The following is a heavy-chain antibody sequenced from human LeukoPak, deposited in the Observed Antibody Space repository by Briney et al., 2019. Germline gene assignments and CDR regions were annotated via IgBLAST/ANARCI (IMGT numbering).Heavy chain of an antibody. Sequence: TSETLSLTCAVSGGSFSGYYWSWVRQAPGKGLEWVSVIYSGGITDYADSVKGRFTISRDNSKNTVYLQMNSLRAEDTAVYFCARGFSSGNYFASDYWGQGTLVTVSS. CDR1: GGSFSGYY. J-gene: IGHJ4*02. V-gene: IGHV3-53*01. D-gene: IGHD1-26*01. CDR2: IYSGGIT. CDR3: ARGFSSGNYFASDY.